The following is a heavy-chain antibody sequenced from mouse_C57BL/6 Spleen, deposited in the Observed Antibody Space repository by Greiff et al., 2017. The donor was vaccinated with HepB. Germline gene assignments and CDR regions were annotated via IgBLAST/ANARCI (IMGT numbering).Heavy chain of an antibody. V-gene: IGHV1-72*01. CDR3: AILPTVVGYYAMDY. Sequence: VQLQQPGAELVKPGASVKLSCKASGYTFTSYWMHWVKQRPGRGLEWIGRIDPNSGGTKYNEKFKSKATLTVDKTASTAYMQLSSLTSEDSAVYYCAILPTVVGYYAMDYWGQGTSVTVSS. J-gene: IGHJ4*01. CDR2: IDPNSGGT. D-gene: IGHD1-1*01. CDR1: GYTFTSYW.